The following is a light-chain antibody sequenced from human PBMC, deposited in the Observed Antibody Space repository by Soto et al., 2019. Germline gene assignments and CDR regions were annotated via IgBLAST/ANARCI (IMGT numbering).Light chain of an antibody. CDR2: YDS. J-gene: IGLJ2*01. CDR1: NIGSKS. Sequence: SYELTQPPSVSVAPGKTARITCGGNNIGSKSVHWYQQKPGQAPVLVIYYDSDRPSGIPERFSGANAGNTATLTISRVEAGDEDDYYCQVWDSSSDRVVFGGGTQLTVL. V-gene: IGLV3-21*04. CDR3: QVWDSSSDRVV.